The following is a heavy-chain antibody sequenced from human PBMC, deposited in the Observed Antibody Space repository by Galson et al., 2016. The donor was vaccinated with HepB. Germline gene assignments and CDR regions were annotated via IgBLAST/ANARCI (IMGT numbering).Heavy chain of an antibody. J-gene: IGHJ2*01. V-gene: IGHV4-30-2*01. D-gene: IGHD3-3*01. CDR3: ARERLAGDDYGYYSLYWSFDL. CDR1: GGSISSAKYS. Sequence: TLSLTCAVSGGSISSAKYSWTWIRQPPGQALEWIGYIFHTGSPSYNPSPESRVTISVDRSKNQFSLKLTSVTAADTAVYYCARERLAGDDYGYYSLYWSFDLWGRGTLVIVSS. CDR2: IFHTGSP.